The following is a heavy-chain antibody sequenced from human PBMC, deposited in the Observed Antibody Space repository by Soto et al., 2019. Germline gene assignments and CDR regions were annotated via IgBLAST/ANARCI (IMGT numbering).Heavy chain of an antibody. Sequence: GGSLRLSCAASGFTFSSYWMHWVRQAPGKGLEWVSRMNMDGNRISYVDSVKGRCTISRDNSRNTLFLQMNSLRAEDTAVYYCARDYYKYYDSSGYYRSPAYWGQGTLVTVSS. CDR3: ARDYYKYYDSSGYYRSPAY. D-gene: IGHD3-22*01. CDR1: GFTFSSYW. J-gene: IGHJ4*02. CDR2: MNMDGNRI. V-gene: IGHV3-74*01.